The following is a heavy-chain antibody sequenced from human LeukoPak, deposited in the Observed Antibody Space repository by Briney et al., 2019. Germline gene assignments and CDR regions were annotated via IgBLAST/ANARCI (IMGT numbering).Heavy chain of an antibody. CDR1: GYTFTSYG. Sequence: ASVKVSCKASGYTFTSYGISWVRQAPGQGLEWMGWISAYNGNTNYAQKPQGRVTMTTDTSTSTAYMELRSLRSDDTAVYYCAREPPVCSSTSCYPDDYWGQGTLVTVSS. CDR2: ISAYNGNT. CDR3: AREPPVCSSTSCYPDDY. V-gene: IGHV1-18*01. J-gene: IGHJ4*02. D-gene: IGHD2-2*01.